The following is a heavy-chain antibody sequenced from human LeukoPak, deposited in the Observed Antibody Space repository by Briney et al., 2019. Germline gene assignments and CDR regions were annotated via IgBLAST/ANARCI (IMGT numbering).Heavy chain of an antibody. Sequence: GGSLRLSCAASGFTFTDYYMSWIREAPGKGLEWGSYISSSGSTIYSADSVKGRFTISRDNAKNSLYLQMNSLRAEDTAVYYCARVMTGGLSYYFDYWGQGTLVTVSS. CDR3: ARVMTGGLSYYFDY. CDR2: ISSSGSTI. D-gene: IGHD3-16*01. CDR1: GFTFTDYY. V-gene: IGHV3-11*04. J-gene: IGHJ4*02.